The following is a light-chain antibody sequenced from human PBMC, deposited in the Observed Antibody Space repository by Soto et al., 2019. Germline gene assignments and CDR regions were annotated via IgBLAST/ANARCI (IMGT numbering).Light chain of an antibody. Sequence: QSALTQPRSVSGYPGQSVTISCTGTSSDVGVYNYVSWYQQYPGKAPKIMIYDVSKRPSGVPDRFSGSKSDNTASLTISGLQAEDEADYYCCSYAGSYTFVFGIGTKVTVL. J-gene: IGLJ1*01. CDR1: SSDVGVYNY. CDR2: DVS. V-gene: IGLV2-11*01. CDR3: CSYAGSYTFV.